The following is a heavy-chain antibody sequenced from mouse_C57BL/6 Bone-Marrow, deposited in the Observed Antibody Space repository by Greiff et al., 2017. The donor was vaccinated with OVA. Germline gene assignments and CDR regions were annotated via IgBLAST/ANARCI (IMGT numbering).Heavy chain of an antibody. CDR2: IYPRSGNT. J-gene: IGHJ3*01. V-gene: IGHV1-81*01. CDR1: GYTFTSYS. D-gene: IGHD1-1*01. CDR3: ASADYYGSSPCAY. Sequence: VQLQQSGAELVKPGASVKLSCKASGYTFTSYSMSWVKQSTGQGLEWIGVIYPRSGNTNYNEKFKGKATLTVDKSSSTAYMQLSSLTSEDSAVCSGASADYYGSSPCAYWGQGTLVTVSA.